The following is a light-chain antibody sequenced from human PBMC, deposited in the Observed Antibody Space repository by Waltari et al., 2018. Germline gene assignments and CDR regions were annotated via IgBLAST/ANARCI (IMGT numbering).Light chain of an antibody. CDR1: QGISSY. J-gene: IGKJ3*01. CDR3: QQRNSYPFT. CDR2: KAS. Sequence: DIQLTQSPSSLSASVGDRVTITRRASQGISSYLAWYQQKPGKAPKLLIYKASSLQSGVPSRFSGSGSGTEFTLTISSLQPEDFAVYYCQQRNSYPFTFGPGTKLDIK. V-gene: IGKV1-9*01.